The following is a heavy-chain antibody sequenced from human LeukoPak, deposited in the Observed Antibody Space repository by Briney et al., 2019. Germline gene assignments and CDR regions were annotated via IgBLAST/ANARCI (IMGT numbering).Heavy chain of an antibody. Sequence: GGSLRLSCAASGFTFSSYSMNWVRQAPGKGLEWVSSISSSSSYIYYADSVKGRFTISRDNSKNTLYLQMSSLRSEDTAVYYCARGMVRGVRSSYYGMDVWGKGTTVTVSS. CDR1: GFTFSSYS. D-gene: IGHD3-10*01. CDR3: ARGMVRGVRSSYYGMDV. CDR2: ISSSSSYI. J-gene: IGHJ6*04. V-gene: IGHV3-21*04.